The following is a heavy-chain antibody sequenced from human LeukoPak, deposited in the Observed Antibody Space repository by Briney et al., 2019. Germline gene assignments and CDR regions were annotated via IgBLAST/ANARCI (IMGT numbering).Heavy chain of an antibody. CDR3: ARSITMPLY. D-gene: IGHD3-10*01. Sequence: SETLSLTCAVYGGSFSGYYWSWIRQPPGKGLEWIGEINHSGSTNYNPSLKSRVTISVDTSKNQFSLRLSSVTAADTAVYYCARSITMPLYWGQGTLVTVSS. V-gene: IGHV4-34*01. CDR1: GGSFSGYY. J-gene: IGHJ4*02. CDR2: INHSGST.